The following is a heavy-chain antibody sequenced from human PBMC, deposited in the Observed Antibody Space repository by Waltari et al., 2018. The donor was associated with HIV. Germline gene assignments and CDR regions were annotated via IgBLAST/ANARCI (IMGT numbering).Heavy chain of an antibody. J-gene: IGHJ6*02. CDR2: INHSGRT. D-gene: IGHD2-15*01. CDR1: GGSFSGYY. V-gene: IGHV4-34*01. Sequence: QVQLQQWGAGLLKPSETLSLTCAVYGGSFSGYYWSWIRQPPGKGLEWIGEINHSGRTNYNPSPKSRVTISVDTSKKQFSLKLSSVTAADTAVYYCAREAYRYCSGGSCYSNYYYYGMDVWGQGTTVTVSS. CDR3: AREAYRYCSGGSCYSNYYYYGMDV.